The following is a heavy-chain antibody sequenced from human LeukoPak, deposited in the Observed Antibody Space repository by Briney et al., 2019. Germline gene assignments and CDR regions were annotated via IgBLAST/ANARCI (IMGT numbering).Heavy chain of an antibody. Sequence: SETLSLTCTVSGGSMTNYYWSWIRQPAGKGLEWIGRIFTSGNTKYNPSFQSRVTMSVDTSRRQISLKLSSVTAADTAVYYCAREEIYAYDFWSGVKQYNWFDPWGQGTLVTVSS. D-gene: IGHD3-3*01. J-gene: IGHJ5*02. V-gene: IGHV4-4*07. CDR2: IFTSGNT. CDR3: AREEIYAYDFWSGVKQYNWFDP. CDR1: GGSMTNYY.